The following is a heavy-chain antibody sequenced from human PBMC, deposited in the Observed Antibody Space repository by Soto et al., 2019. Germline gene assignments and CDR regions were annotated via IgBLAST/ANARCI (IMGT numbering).Heavy chain of an antibody. Sequence: ASVKVSCKASGYTFTCYYMHWVLEAPGQGLEWMGWINPNSGGTNYAQKFQGRVTMTRDTSISTAYMELSRLRSDDTAVYYCARDLVTTGVYYYYYGMDVWGQGTTVTVSS. V-gene: IGHV1-2*02. CDR2: INPNSGGT. D-gene: IGHD4-17*01. J-gene: IGHJ6*02. CDR3: ARDLVTTGVYYYYYGMDV. CDR1: GYTFTCYY.